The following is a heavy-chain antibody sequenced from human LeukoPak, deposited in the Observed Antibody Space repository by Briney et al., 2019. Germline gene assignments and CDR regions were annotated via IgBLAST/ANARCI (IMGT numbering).Heavy chain of an antibody. Sequence: GESLKISCKVSGYILTNNWIGWVRQVPGKGLEWMGLIYPGHSDTRYSPSFQGQVTISADKSISTAYLQWSSLKASDTAMYYCARQRVSDYDILTGSPDAFDIWGQGTMVTVSS. CDR3: ARQRVSDYDILTGSPDAFDI. J-gene: IGHJ3*02. D-gene: IGHD3-9*01. CDR1: GYILTNNW. CDR2: IYPGHSDT. V-gene: IGHV5-51*01.